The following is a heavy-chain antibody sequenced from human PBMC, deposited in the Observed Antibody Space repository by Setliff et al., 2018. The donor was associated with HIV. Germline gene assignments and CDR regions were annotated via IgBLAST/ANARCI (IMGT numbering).Heavy chain of an antibody. D-gene: IGHD5-12*01. V-gene: IGHV1-3*04. CDR3: ARDAGYSGSAWNY. CDR2: IKTGNGDT. Sequence: GASVKVSCKASGYTFSRYAIHWVRQAPGQRPEWMGWIKTGNGDTQYSQKFRDRVTITRDTSADTVYMELSSLRSEDTGMYYCARDAGYSGSAWNYWGQGTLVTVSS. J-gene: IGHJ4*02. CDR1: GYTFSRYA.